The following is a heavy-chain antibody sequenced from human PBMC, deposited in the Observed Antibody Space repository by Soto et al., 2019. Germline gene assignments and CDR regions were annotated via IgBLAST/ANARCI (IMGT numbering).Heavy chain of an antibody. V-gene: IGHV4-39*01. CDR2: IYYSGST. J-gene: IGHJ4*02. CDR3: ASRYIRGYSLDY. Sequence: SETLSLTCTVSGGSISSSSYYWGWIRQPPGKGLEWIGSIYYSGSTYYNPSLKSRVTISVDTSKNQFSLRLSSVTAADTAAYYCASRYIRGYSLDYWGQGTLVTVSS. CDR1: GGSISSSSYY. D-gene: IGHD5-18*01.